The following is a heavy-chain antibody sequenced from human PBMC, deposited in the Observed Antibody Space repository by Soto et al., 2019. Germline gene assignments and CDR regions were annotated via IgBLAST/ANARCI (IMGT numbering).Heavy chain of an antibody. CDR2: ISGSGGST. CDR1: GFTFSSYA. CDR3: AKFYGSGWYGNAFDI. Sequence: HPGGSLRLSCAASGFTFSSYAVSWVRQAPGKGLEWVSVISGSGGSTYYADSVKGRFTISRDNSKNTLYLQMNSLRAEDTAVYYCAKFYGSGWYGNAFDIWGQGTMVTVSS. V-gene: IGHV3-23*01. J-gene: IGHJ3*02. D-gene: IGHD6-19*01.